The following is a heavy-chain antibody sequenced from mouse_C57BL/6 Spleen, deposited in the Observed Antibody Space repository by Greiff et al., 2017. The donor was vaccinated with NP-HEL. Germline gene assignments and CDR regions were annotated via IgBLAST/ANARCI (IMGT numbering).Heavy chain of an antibody. V-gene: IGHV5-4*03. J-gene: IGHJ4*01. CDR2: ISDGGSYT. CDR3: ARVGTGRDY. D-gene: IGHD4-1*01. Sequence: DVMLVESGGGLVKPGGSLKLSCAASGFTFSSYAMSWVRQTPEKRLEWVATISDGGSYTYYPDNVKGRFTISRDNAKNNLYLQMSQLKSEDTAMYYCARVGTGRDYWGQGTSVTVSS. CDR1: GFTFSSYA.